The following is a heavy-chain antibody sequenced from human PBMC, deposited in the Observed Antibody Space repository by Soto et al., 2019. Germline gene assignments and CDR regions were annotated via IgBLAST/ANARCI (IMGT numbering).Heavy chain of an antibody. CDR2: INAGNGNT. J-gene: IGHJ2*01. CDR3: ARGASLYWYFDL. Sequence: QVQLVQSGAEVKKPGASVKVSCKASGYTFTSYAMHWVRQAPGQRLEWMGWINAGNGNTKYSQKFQGRVTITRDTAARTAYKELSSLRSEDTAVYYCARGASLYWYFDLWGRGTLVTVSS. V-gene: IGHV1-3*01. CDR1: GYTFTSYA.